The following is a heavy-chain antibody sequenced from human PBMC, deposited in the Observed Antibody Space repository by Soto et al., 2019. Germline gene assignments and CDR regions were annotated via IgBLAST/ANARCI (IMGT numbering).Heavy chain of an antibody. Sequence: QVQLVQSGAEVKRPGASVKGSCKASGYTFTTYYMHWVRQAPGQGCEWWGIINPNGGSTTYAQKFQGRVSMTRDTSTSTVYLELSSLRSEDTAVYYCARAGYCSGGTCFNGNCDYWGQGTLVTVSA. V-gene: IGHV1-46*01. CDR3: ARAGYCSGGTCFNGNCDY. J-gene: IGHJ4*02. CDR2: INPNGGST. CDR1: GYTFTTYY. D-gene: IGHD2-15*01.